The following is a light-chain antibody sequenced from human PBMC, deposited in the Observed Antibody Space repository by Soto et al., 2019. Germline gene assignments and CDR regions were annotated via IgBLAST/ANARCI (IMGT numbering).Light chain of an antibody. V-gene: IGLV2-14*01. CDR2: EVS. CDR3: SSYTSSSPLV. Sequence: QSVLTQPASVSGSPGQSITISCTGTSSDVGGYNYVSWYQQHPGKAPKLMIYEVSNRPSGVSNRFSGSKSGNTASLTISGLQPEDEADYYCSSYTSSSPLVFGGGTKLTVL. CDR1: SSDVGGYNY. J-gene: IGLJ2*01.